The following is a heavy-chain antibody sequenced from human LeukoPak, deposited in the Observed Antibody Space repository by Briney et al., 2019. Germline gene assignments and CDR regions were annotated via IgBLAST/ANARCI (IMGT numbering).Heavy chain of an antibody. Sequence: GGSLRLSCAASGFTFSSYAMHWVRQAPGKGLEWVAVISYDGSNKYYADSVKGRFTISRDNSKNMLYLQMNSLRAEDTAVYYCAKGAGDSSGYYPPAEYFQHWGQGTLVTVSS. CDR3: AKGAGDSSGYYPPAEYFQH. CDR2: ISYDGSNK. D-gene: IGHD3-22*01. CDR1: GFTFSSYA. J-gene: IGHJ1*01. V-gene: IGHV3-30-3*01.